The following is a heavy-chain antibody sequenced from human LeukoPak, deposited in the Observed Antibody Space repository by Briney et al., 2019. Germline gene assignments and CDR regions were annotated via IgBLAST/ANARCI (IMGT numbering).Heavy chain of an antibody. D-gene: IGHD1-26*01. CDR3: VKTGRGGYYDY. V-gene: IGHV3-64D*09. Sequence: PGGSLRLSCSASGFTFSTDAMHWVRQAPGRGLEYVSAISSSGDSTYYADSVKGRFNISRDNSKNTLYLQMSSLRPEDTAVYYCVKTGRGGYYDYWGQGTLVTVSS. CDR1: GFTFSTDA. J-gene: IGHJ4*02. CDR2: ISSSGDST.